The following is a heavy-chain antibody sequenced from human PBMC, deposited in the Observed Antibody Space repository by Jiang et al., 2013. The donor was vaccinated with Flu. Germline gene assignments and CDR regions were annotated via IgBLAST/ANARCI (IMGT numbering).Heavy chain of an antibody. V-gene: IGHV4-39*07. CDR1: DGPIITPKFY. CDR2: ISYGANT. Sequence: GPGLVKPSETLSLTRTVSDGPIITPKFYWGWIRQPPGKGLEWIGSISYGANTYYNPSLQSRVTLSVDVSKTQFSLRLSSVTAADTAIYYCVRSSAVLGIFWGQGTLVSVSS. J-gene: IGHJ4*02. CDR3: VRSSAVLGIF. D-gene: IGHD6-19*01.